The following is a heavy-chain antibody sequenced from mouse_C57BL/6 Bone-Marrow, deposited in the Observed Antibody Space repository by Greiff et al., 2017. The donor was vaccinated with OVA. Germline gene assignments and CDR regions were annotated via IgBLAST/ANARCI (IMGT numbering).Heavy chain of an antibody. CDR1: GYTFTDYN. J-gene: IGHJ4*01. CDR3: ARRSNYDYYAMDY. V-gene: IGHV1-22*01. CDR2: INPNNGGT. Sequence: VQLQQSGPELVKPGASVKMSCKASGYTFTDYNMHWVKQSHGKSLEWIGYINPNNGGTSYNQKFKGKATLTVNKSSSTAYMELRSLTSEDSAVYDCARRSNYDYYAMDYWGQGTSVTVSS. D-gene: IGHD2-5*01.